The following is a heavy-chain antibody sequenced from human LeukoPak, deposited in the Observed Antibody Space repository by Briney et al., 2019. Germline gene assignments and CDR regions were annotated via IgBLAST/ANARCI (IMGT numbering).Heavy chain of an antibody. V-gene: IGHV3-30*01. CDR2: ISYDGSNK. CDR1: GYTFSSYA. D-gene: IGHD6-13*01. CDR3: AREGQPYNWFDP. Sequence: GGSLRLSCAASGYTFSSYAMHWVRQAPGKGLEWVAVISYDGSNKYYADSVKGRFTISRDDSKKTLYLQMNSLRAEDTAVYYCAREGQPYNWFDPWGQGTLVTVSS. J-gene: IGHJ5*02.